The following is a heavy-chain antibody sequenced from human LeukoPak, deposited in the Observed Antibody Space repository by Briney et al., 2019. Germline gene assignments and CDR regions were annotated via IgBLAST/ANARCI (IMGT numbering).Heavy chain of an antibody. CDR2: INWNGGNT. V-gene: IGHV3-20*04. J-gene: IGHJ4*02. D-gene: IGHD4-11*01. CDR3: ARVASNYDFDY. CDR1: GFTFGDYA. Sequence: GGSLRLSCTASGFTFGDYAMTWVRHAPGKGLEWVSGINWNGGNTGYADSVKGRFTISRDNAQNSLYLQMNSLRAEDTALYYCARVASNYDFDYWGQGTLVSVSS.